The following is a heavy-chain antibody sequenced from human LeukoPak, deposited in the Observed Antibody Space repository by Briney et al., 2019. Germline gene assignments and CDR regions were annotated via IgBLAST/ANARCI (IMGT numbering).Heavy chain of an antibody. CDR2: IYYSGTT. CDR3: ARHEAQDFDY. J-gene: IGHJ4*02. V-gene: IGHV4-39*01. CDR1: GGSISSSNYY. Sequence: SETQSLTCTVSGGSISSSNYYWGWIRQPPGKGLEWIGSIYYSGTTYYSSSLKSRVIISVDTSKNQFSLKLSSVTATDTAVYYCARHEAQDFDYWGQGTLVTVSS.